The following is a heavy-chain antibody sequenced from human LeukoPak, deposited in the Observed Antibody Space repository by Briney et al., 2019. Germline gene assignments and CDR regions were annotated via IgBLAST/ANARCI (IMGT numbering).Heavy chain of an antibody. CDR1: GGSISSYY. J-gene: IGHJ3*02. CDR3: ARFRVTEAFDI. V-gene: IGHV4-59*01. D-gene: IGHD2-21*02. CDR2: IYYSGST. Sequence: SETLSLTCTVSGGSISSYYWSWIRQPPGKGLEWIGYIYYSGSTNYNPSLKSRVTISVDTSKNQFSLKLSSVTAADTAVYYCARFRVTEAFDIWGQGTMVTVSS.